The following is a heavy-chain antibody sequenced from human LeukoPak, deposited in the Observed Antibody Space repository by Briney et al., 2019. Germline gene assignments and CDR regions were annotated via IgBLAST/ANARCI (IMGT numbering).Heavy chain of an antibody. V-gene: IGHV4-31*03. D-gene: IGHD6-13*01. Sequence: SETLSLTCTVSGGSISSGAYYWSWIRQHPGKGLEWIGYIYYSGSTYYNPSLKSRVTMSVDTSKNQFSLKLSSVTAADAAVYFCARTLASTGHFHFDYWGQGTLVTVSS. J-gene: IGHJ4*02. CDR2: IYYSGST. CDR3: ARTLASTGHFHFDY. CDR1: GGSISSGAYY.